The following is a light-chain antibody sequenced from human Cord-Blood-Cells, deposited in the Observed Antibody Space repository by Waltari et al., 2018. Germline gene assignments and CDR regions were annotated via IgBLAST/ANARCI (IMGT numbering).Light chain of an antibody. J-gene: IGKJ5*01. Sequence: AIRMTQSPSSLSASTGDRVPITCRARQGISTYLDWYQQKPGKAPKLLIYAASTLQSGVPSRFSGSGSGTDFTLTISCLQSEDFATYYCQQYYSYPITFGQGTRLEIK. V-gene: IGKV1-8*01. CDR2: AAS. CDR1: QGISTY. CDR3: QQYYSYPIT.